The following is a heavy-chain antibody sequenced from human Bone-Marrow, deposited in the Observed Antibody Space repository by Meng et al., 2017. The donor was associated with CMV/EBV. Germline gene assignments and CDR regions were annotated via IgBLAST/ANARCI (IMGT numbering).Heavy chain of an antibody. CDR1: GYTFTGYY. J-gene: IGHJ4*02. D-gene: IGHD3-10*02. CDR2: INPNSGGT. V-gene: IGHV1-2*02. Sequence: ASVKVSCTASGYTFTGYYMHWVRQAPGQGLEWMGWINPNSGGTNYAQKFQGRVTMTRDTSISTAYMELSRLRSDDTAVYYCTCSPSHHIPFDYWGPGKLVTVSS. CDR3: TCSPSHHIPFDY.